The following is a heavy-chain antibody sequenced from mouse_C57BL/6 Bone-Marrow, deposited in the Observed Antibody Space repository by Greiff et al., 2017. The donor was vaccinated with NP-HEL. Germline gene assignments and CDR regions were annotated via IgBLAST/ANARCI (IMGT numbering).Heavy chain of an antibody. Sequence: QVQLQQSGAELVKPGASVKMSCKASGYTFTSYWITWVKQRPGQGLEWIGDIYPGSGSTNYNEKFKSKATLTVDTSSSTAYMQLSSLTSEDSAVYYCARLGAYYGSSFYYYAMDYWGQGTSVTVSS. D-gene: IGHD1-1*01. CDR3: ARLGAYYGSSFYYYAMDY. CDR1: GYTFTSYW. J-gene: IGHJ4*01. CDR2: IYPGSGST. V-gene: IGHV1-55*01.